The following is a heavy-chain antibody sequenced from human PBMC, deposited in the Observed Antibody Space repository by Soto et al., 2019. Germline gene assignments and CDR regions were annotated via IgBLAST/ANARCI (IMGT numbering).Heavy chain of an antibody. CDR3: ASHSSGSLAFDI. Sequence: PSETLSRTCTVSGGPISRYYWSWIRQPPGKGLEWIGYIYYSGSTNYNPSLKSRVTISVDTSKNQFSLKLSSVTAADTAVYYCASHSSGSLAFDIWGQGTMVTVSS. CDR1: GGPISRYY. D-gene: IGHD6-19*01. CDR2: IYYSGST. V-gene: IGHV4-59*08. J-gene: IGHJ3*02.